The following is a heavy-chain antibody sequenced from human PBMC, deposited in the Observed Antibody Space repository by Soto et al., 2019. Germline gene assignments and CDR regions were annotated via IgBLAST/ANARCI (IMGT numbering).Heavy chain of an antibody. CDR3: ASSRVRSFLDP. Sequence: QVQLVESGGGVVQPGRSLRLSCAASGFTFSSYGMHWVRQAPGKGLEWVAVIWYDGSNKYYADSVKGRFTISRDNSKNTLDQPMNRLIGEDTVVYYCASSRVRSFLDPLGQGTLGNGSS. D-gene: IGHD1-26*01. CDR1: GFTFSSYG. J-gene: IGHJ5*02. CDR2: IWYDGSNK. V-gene: IGHV3-33*01.